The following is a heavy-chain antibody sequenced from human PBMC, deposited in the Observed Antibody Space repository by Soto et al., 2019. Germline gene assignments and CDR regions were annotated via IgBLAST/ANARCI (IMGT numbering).Heavy chain of an antibody. CDR2: ISSSSSYI. V-gene: IGHV3-21*01. CDR3: ASGIAAPPDYYYGMDV. Sequence: GGSLRLSCAASGFTFSSYSMNWVRQAPGKGLEWVSSISSSSSYIYYADSVKGRFTISRDNAKNSLYLQMNSLRAEDTAVYYCASGIAAPPDYYYGMDVWGQGTTVTVSS. D-gene: IGHD6-6*01. CDR1: GFTFSSYS. J-gene: IGHJ6*02.